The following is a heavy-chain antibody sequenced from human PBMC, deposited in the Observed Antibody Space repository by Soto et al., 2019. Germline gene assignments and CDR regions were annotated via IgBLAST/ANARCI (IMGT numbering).Heavy chain of an antibody. J-gene: IGHJ3*01. CDR2: ILPSFGTA. CDR3: AWGHESGGNSDAFDV. V-gene: IGHV1-69*12. D-gene: IGHD2-8*02. Sequence: QVQLVQSGAEVKKPGSSVKVSCKASGGSFRREAINWVRQAPGQGPEWMGGILPSFGTADYAQKFQGRVKLPADVSTTTAYMELGSLRFEDAAVYYCAWGHESGGNSDAFDVWGQGTMVIVSS. CDR1: GGSFRREA.